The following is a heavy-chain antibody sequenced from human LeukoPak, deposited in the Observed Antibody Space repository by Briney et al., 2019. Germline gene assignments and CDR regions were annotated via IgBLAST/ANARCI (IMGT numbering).Heavy chain of an antibody. Sequence: ASVKVSCKASGYTFTSYGISWVRQAPGQGLEWMGWINPNSGGTNYAQKFQGRATMTRDTSISTAYMELSRLRSDDTAVYYCAREGLAVAEGNGAFDIWGQGTMVTVSS. V-gene: IGHV1-2*02. CDR1: GYTFTSYG. D-gene: IGHD6-19*01. J-gene: IGHJ3*02. CDR3: AREGLAVAEGNGAFDI. CDR2: INPNSGGT.